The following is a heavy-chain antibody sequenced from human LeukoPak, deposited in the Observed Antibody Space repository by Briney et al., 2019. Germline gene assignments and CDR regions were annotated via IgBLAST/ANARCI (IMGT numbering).Heavy chain of an antibody. CDR1: GYTFTSYA. CDR3: ARDRITSDVGSSSVLYYYYGMDV. V-gene: IGHV7-4-1*02. Sequence: GASVKVSCKASGYTFTSYAMNWVRQAPGQGLEWMGWINTNTGNPTYAQGFTGRFVFSLDTSVSTAYLQISSLKAEDTAVYYCARDRITSDVGSSSVLYYYYGMDVWGQGTTVTVSS. CDR2: INTNTGNP. D-gene: IGHD6-13*01. J-gene: IGHJ6*02.